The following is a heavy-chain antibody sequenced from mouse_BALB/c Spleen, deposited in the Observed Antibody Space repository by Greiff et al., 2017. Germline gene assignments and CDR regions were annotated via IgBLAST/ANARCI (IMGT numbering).Heavy chain of an antibody. CDR2: ISSGGSYT. CDR1: GFTFSSYG. V-gene: IGHV5-6*01. Sequence: EVKLMESGGDLVKPGGSLKLSCAASGFTFSSYGMSWVRQTPDKRLEWVATISSGGSYTYYPDSVKGRFTISRDNAKNTLYLQMSSLKSEDTAMYYCARHGSYYGRDWYFDVWGAGTTVTVSS. D-gene: IGHD1-1*01. J-gene: IGHJ1*01. CDR3: ARHGSYYGRDWYFDV.